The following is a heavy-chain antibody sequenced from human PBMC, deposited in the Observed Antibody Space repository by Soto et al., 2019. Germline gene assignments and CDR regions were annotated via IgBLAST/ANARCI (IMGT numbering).Heavy chain of an antibody. J-gene: IGHJ5*02. CDR3: AKDMWYGGNDWFDP. CDR2: ISGSGGST. V-gene: IGHV3-23*01. CDR1: GITFGSRA. D-gene: IGHD2-15*01. Sequence: VGSLRLSCVASGITFGSRAMSWVRQAPGKGLEWVSAISGSGGSTYYADSVKGRFTISRDNSKNTLYLQMNSLRAEDTAVYYCAKDMWYGGNDWFDPWGQGTLVTVSS.